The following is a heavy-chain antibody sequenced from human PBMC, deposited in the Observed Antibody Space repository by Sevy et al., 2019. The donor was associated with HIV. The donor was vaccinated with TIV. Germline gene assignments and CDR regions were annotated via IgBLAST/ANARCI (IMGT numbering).Heavy chain of an antibody. CDR3: ARDNSTVTQEAMNWFDP. CDR2: ISYDGSNK. Sequence: GGSLRLSCAASGFTFSSYAMNWVRQAPGKGLEWVAVISYDGSNKYYADSVKGRFTISRDNSKNTLYLQMNSLRAEDTAVYYCARDNSTVTQEAMNWFDPWGQGTLVTVSS. CDR1: GFTFSSYA. V-gene: IGHV3-30*04. J-gene: IGHJ5*02. D-gene: IGHD4-17*01.